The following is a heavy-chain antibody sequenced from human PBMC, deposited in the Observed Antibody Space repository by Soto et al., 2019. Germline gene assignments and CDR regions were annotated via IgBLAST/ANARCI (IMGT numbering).Heavy chain of an antibody. CDR2: IVPDGSAT. CDR1: GFSFRSYW. Sequence: GGSLRLSCAASGFSFRSYWMHWVRQVPGEGLVWVANIVPDGSATTYADSVKGRFTISRDNAKNTLYLQMRSLRVEDTAVYYCARDVNAEPFDLWGQGTLVTVSS. V-gene: IGHV3-74*01. J-gene: IGHJ5*02. CDR3: ARDVNAEPFDL.